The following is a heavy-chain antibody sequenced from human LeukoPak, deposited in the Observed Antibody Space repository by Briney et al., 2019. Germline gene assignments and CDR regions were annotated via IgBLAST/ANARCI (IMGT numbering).Heavy chain of an antibody. CDR3: AKGARSCTSAFFDS. J-gene: IGHJ4*02. CDR2: LSSTGLTT. V-gene: IGHV3-23*01. Sequence: GGSLRLSCAASEFIFSSFAMNWVRRAPGKGLEWVSGLSSTGLTTYYTPAVKGRFTISRDNSKNILYLDMNTLRAEDTAVYYCAKGARSCTSAFFDSWGQGTQVTVSS. D-gene: IGHD2-2*01. CDR1: EFIFSSFA.